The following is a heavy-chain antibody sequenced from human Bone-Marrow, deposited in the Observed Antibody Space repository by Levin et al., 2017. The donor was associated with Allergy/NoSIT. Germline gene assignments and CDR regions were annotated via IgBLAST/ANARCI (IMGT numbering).Heavy chain of an antibody. Sequence: ASVKVSCKASGYTFTNYYMHWVRQAPGQGLEWMGIINPSGGSTGFAQKFQGRVTMTRDTSTSTVYMELSSLRSDDTAVYYCARAVAGDYADYWGQGTLVTVSS. D-gene: IGHD4-17*01. CDR1: GYTFTNYY. V-gene: IGHV1-46*01. J-gene: IGHJ4*02. CDR3: ARAVAGDYADY. CDR2: INPSGGST.